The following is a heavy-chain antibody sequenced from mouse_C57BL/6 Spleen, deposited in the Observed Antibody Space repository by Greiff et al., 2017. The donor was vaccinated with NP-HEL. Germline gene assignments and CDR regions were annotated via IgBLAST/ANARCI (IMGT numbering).Heavy chain of an antibody. CDR2: ISSGSSTI. J-gene: IGHJ4*01. CDR1: GFTFSDYG. CDR3: ATTYPITVVSYYYAMDY. V-gene: IGHV5-17*01. D-gene: IGHD1-1*01. Sequence: DVMLVESGGGLVKPGGSLKLSCAASGFTFSDYGMHWVRQAPEKGLEWVAYISSGSSTIYYADTVKGRFTISRDTAKNTLFLQMTSLRSEDTAMYYCATTYPITVVSYYYAMDYWGQGTSVTVSS.